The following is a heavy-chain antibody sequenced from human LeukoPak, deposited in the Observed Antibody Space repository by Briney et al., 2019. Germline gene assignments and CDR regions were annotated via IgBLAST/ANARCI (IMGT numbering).Heavy chain of an antibody. CDR2: IKQDGSEE. D-gene: IGHD5-24*01. CDR1: GSTFTTYW. J-gene: IGHJ4*02. V-gene: IGHV3-7*01. CDR3: ATRNNGCPYH. Sequence: GGSLRLSCAASGSTFTTYWMMWVRQAPGKGLEWVVKIKQDGSEEYYVDSVRGRFTISRDNAKNSVYLQMNSLRAEDTAVYYCATRNNGCPYHWGQGTLVTVSS.